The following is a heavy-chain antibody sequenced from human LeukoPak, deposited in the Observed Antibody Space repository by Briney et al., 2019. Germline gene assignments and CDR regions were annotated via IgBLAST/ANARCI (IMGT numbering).Heavy chain of an antibody. CDR1: GYSISSGYY. J-gene: IGHJ6*03. V-gene: IGHV4-38-2*02. CDR3: ARDYYGSGSLYYYYYMDV. CDR2: IYHSGST. D-gene: IGHD3-10*01. Sequence: SETLSLTCTVSGYSISSGYYWGWIRQPPGKGLEWIGSIYHSGSTYYNPSLKSRVTISVDTSKNQFSLKLSSVTAADTAVYYCARDYYGSGSLYYYYYMDVRGKGTTVTVSS.